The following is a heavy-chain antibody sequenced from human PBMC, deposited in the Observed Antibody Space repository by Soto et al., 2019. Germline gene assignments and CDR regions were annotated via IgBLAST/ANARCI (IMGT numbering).Heavy chain of an antibody. V-gene: IGHV3-30*03. CDR1: GFTFSSYG. CDR2: ISYDGSNK. CDR3: VRDYRRLAEGGGY. J-gene: IGHJ4*02. D-gene: IGHD3-16*01. Sequence: GGSLRLSCAASGFTFSSYGMHWVRQAPGKGLEWVAVISYDGSNKYYADSVKGRFTISRDNSKNTLYLQMNSLRAEDTAVYYCVRDYRRLAEGGGYWGQGTLVTVSS.